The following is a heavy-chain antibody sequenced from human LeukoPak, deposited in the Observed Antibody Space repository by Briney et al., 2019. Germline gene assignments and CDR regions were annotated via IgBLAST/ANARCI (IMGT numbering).Heavy chain of an antibody. CDR1: GGSISSYY. D-gene: IGHD5-24*01. CDR2: IYYSGST. CDR3: ARSPKRWLNWFDP. Sequence: NPSETLSLTCTVSGGSISSYYWSWIRQPPGKGLEWIGYIYYSGSTNYNPSLKSRVTISVDTSKNQFSLKLSSVTAADTAVYYCARSPKRWLNWFDPWGQGTLVTVSS. V-gene: IGHV4-59*08. J-gene: IGHJ5*02.